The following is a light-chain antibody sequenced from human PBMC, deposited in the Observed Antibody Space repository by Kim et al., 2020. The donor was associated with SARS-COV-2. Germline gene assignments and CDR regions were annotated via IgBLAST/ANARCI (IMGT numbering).Light chain of an antibody. Sequence: GQTVKIKCQGDSLRSYYASWYQQKPGQAPVLVIYGKNNRPSGIPDRFSGSSSGNTASLTITGAQAEDEADYYCNSRDSSGDYLDRVFGGGTQLTVL. V-gene: IGLV3-19*01. CDR3: NSRDSSGDYLDRV. CDR1: SLRSYY. CDR2: GKN. J-gene: IGLJ3*02.